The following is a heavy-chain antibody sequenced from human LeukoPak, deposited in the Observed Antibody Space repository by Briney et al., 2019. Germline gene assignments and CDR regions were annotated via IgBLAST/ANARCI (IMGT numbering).Heavy chain of an antibody. CDR3: ARDLMGIAYRGAFYY. Sequence: GGSLRLSCAASGFTFSTYGMHWVRQAPGKGLEWVAFIRYDGSDKYYLDSVKGRFTISRDNSKNTLYLQMNSLRAEDTAVYYCARDLMGIAYRGAFYYWGQGTLVTVSS. J-gene: IGHJ4*02. CDR1: GFTFSTYG. CDR2: IRYDGSDK. V-gene: IGHV3-30*02. D-gene: IGHD6-13*01.